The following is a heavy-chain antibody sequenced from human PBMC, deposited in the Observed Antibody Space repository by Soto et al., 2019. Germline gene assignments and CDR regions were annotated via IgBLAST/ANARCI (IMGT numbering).Heavy chain of an antibody. J-gene: IGHJ1*01. Sequence: ASVKVSCKASGGTFSSYTISWVRQAPGQGLEWMGRIIPILGIANYTQKFQGRVTITADKSTSTAYMELSSLRSEDTAVYYCARGEYYDILTGLSDEYFQLWGQGTLVTVSS. CDR3: ARGEYYDILTGLSDEYFQL. CDR2: IIPILGIA. D-gene: IGHD3-9*01. CDR1: GGTFSSYT. V-gene: IGHV1-69*02.